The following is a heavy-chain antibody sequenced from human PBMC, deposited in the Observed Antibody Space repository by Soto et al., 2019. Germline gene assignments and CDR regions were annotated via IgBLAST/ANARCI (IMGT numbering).Heavy chain of an antibody. V-gene: IGHV3-11*06. Sequence: GGSLRLSCAASGFTVSDYYMSWIRQAPGKGLEWLSYSSNSGTYTRYADSVKGRFSISRDNAKKSLYLQINSLRGEDSATYYCARSGDNYNVLDYWGQGPTVTVSS. J-gene: IGHJ4*02. CDR2: SSNSGTYT. CDR3: ARSGDNYNVLDY. D-gene: IGHD3-10*02. CDR1: GFTVSDYY.